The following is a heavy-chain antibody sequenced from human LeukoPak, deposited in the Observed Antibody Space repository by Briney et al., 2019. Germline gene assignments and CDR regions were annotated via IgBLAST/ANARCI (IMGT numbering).Heavy chain of an antibody. Sequence: PGGSLRLSCAASGFTFSSYWMSWVRQAPGKGLEWVANIKQDGSEKYYVDSVKGRFTISRDNAKNSLYLQMNSLRAEDTAVYYCARVGSSWKGNYYYYMDAWGNGTPVTVSS. CDR2: IKQDGSEK. CDR3: ARVGSSWKGNYYYYMDA. CDR1: GFTFSSYW. D-gene: IGHD6-13*01. J-gene: IGHJ6*03. V-gene: IGHV3-7*01.